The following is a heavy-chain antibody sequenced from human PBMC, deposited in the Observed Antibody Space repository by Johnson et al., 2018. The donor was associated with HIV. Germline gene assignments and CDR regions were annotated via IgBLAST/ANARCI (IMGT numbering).Heavy chain of an antibody. CDR2: IYSGGST. CDR3: ATRDPTYRPGAFDI. D-gene: IGHD1-14*01. Sequence: VQLVESGGGLVQPGGSLRLSCAVSGFTVNGNYMSWVRQAPGKGLEWVSVIYSGGSTYYADSVKGRFTISRDNSKNTLYLQMNSLRAEDTAVYYCATRDPTYRPGAFDIWGQGTMVCVSS. CDR1: GFTVNGNY. V-gene: IGHV3-66*01. J-gene: IGHJ3*02.